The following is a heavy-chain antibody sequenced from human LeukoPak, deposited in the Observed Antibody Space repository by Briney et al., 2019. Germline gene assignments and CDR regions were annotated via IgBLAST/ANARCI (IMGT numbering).Heavy chain of an antibody. CDR2: INPNNGGT. J-gene: IGHJ4*02. CDR3: ARDPRGQYFDY. V-gene: IGHV1-2*02. Sequence: ASVKVSCKASGYTLTAMHWVRQAPGQGLEWMGWINPNNGGTTYAQKFQGRVTMTMDTSISTAYMELIRLRSDDAAVYFCARDPRGQYFDYWGQGTLVTVSS. CDR1: GYTLTA. D-gene: IGHD3-10*01.